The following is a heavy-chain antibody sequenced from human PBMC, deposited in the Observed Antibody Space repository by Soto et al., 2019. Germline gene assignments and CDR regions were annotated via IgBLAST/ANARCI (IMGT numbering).Heavy chain of an antibody. CDR1: GFTVTNNY. D-gene: IGHD2-2*01. J-gene: IGHJ4*02. CDR3: ARGRGSTGYLGREHYFDY. CDR2: IDIGGNT. Sequence: EVQVVESGGGLVQPGGSLRLSCAASGFTVTNNYMNWVRQAPGKGLEWVSIIDIGGNTYYADSVKGRFTISRENSRNTLYLQMDSVRAEDTAVYYCARGRGSTGYLGREHYFDYWGQGTLVTVSP. V-gene: IGHV3-66*01.